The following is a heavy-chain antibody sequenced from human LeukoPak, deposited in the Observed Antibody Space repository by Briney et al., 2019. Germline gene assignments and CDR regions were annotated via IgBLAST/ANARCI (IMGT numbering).Heavy chain of an antibody. CDR2: IYYSGST. Sequence: SETLSLTCTVSGGSISSYYWSWIRQPPGKGLEWIGYIYYSGSTNYNPSLKSRVTISVDTSKNQFSLKLSSVTAADTAVYYCARGYDFWSGLRAAFDIWGQGTMVTVSS. D-gene: IGHD3-3*01. CDR1: GGSISSYY. V-gene: IGHV4-59*01. J-gene: IGHJ3*02. CDR3: ARGYDFWSGLRAAFDI.